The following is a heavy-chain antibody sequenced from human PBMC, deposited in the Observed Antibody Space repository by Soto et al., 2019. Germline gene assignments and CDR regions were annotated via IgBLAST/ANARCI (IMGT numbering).Heavy chain of an antibody. D-gene: IGHD2-8*01. V-gene: IGHV4-39*01. J-gene: IGHJ5*02. CDR1: GGSISSSSYY. CDR2: IYYSGST. Sequence: SETLSLTCTVSGGSISSSSYYWGWIRQPPGKGLEWIGSIYYSGSTYYNPSLKSRVTISVDTSKNQFSLKLSSVTAADTAVYYCAVYCTNGVCYRDWFDPWGQGTLVTVSS. CDR3: AVYCTNGVCYRDWFDP.